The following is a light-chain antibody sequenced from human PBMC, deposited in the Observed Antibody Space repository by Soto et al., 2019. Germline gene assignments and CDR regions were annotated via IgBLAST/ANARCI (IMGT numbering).Light chain of an antibody. V-gene: IGLV2-23*02. CDR3: CSYAGNNSLI. CDR1: RSDVGSYNF. J-gene: IGLJ2*01. CDR2: EVT. Sequence: QSALAQPASVSGSPGQAITISCTGTRSDVGSYNFVSWYRQHPGAAPQLIIYEVTQRASGISYRFSGSKSGNTDSLTISDLQTADETDYYCCSYAGNNSLIFGGGTKLTVL.